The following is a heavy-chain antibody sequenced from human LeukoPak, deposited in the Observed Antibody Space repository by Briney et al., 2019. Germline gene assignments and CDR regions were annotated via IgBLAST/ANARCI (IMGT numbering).Heavy chain of an antibody. CDR1: GYSISSGYY. D-gene: IGHD3-9*01. CDR2: IYHSGST. CDR3: ARGSYYDILTGSYNWFDP. V-gene: IGHV4-38-2*02. Sequence: SETLSLTCTVSGYSISSGYYWGWIRPPPGKGLEWIGSIYHSGSTYYNPSLKSRVTISVDTSRNQFSLKLSSVTAADTAVYYCARGSYYDILTGSYNWFDPWGQGTLVTVSS. J-gene: IGHJ5*02.